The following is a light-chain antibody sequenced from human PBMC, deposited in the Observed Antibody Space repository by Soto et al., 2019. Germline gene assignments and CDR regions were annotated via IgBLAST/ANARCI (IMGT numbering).Light chain of an antibody. CDR3: SSYTSSSTLD. V-gene: IGLV2-14*01. CDR1: SSDVGGYNY. CDR2: EVS. Sequence: LTQPASVSGSPGQSITISCTGTSSDVGGYNYVSWYQQHPGKAPKLMIYEVSNRPSGVSNRFSGSKSGNTASLTISGLQAEDEADYYCSSYTSSSTLDFGTGTKLTVL. J-gene: IGLJ1*01.